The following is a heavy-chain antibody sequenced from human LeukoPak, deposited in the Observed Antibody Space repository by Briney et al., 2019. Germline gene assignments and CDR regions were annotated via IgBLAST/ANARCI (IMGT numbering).Heavy chain of an antibody. V-gene: IGHV1-2*04. D-gene: IGHD3-10*01. CDR3: ATSGSGRSWDWFAP. Sequence: ASVKVSCKASGYTFTGYYMHWVRQAPGQGLEWMGWINPNSGGTNYAQKFQGWVTMTRDTSISTAYMELSRLRSDDTAVYYCATSGSGRSWDWFAPWGQGTLVIVSS. J-gene: IGHJ5*02. CDR2: INPNSGGT. CDR1: GYTFTGYY.